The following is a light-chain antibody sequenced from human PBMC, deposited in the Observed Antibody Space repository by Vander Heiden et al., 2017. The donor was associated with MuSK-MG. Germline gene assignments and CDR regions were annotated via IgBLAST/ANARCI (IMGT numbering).Light chain of an antibody. CDR1: QSISSY. CDR3: HQSYGTTST. Sequence: DIQRSQSPSSLSASVGDRVTITCRASQSISSYLNWYQQKPGKAPKLLIYAASSFQSGVPSTFSGSGSGTDFTLTISSLQPEDFTTYYCHQSYGTTSTFGQGTKVEIK. J-gene: IGKJ1*01. V-gene: IGKV1-39*01. CDR2: AAS.